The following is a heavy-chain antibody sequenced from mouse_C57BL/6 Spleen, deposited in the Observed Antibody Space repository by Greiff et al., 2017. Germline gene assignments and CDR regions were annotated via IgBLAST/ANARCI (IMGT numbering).Heavy chain of an antibody. CDR2: IRSKSNNYAT. CDR3: VRENSNYEDYFDY. CDR1: GFSFNTYA. D-gene: IGHD2-5*01. J-gene: IGHJ2*01. Sequence: EVQLVESGGGLVQPKGSLKLSCAASGFSFNTYAMTWVRQAPGKGLEWVARIRSKSNNYATYYADSVKDRFTISSDDSESMLYLQMNNLKTEDTAMYYCVRENSNYEDYFDYWGQGTTLTVSS. V-gene: IGHV10-1*01.